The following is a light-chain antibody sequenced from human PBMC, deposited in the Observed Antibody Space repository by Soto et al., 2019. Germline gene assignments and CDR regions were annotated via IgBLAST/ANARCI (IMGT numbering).Light chain of an antibody. CDR3: CSYAGSSTVL. Sequence: QSALTKPASVSGSPGQSITISCTGTSSDVGSYNLVSWYQQHPGKAPKLMIYEVSKRPSGVSNLFSGSKSGNTASLTISGLQAEDEADYYGCSYAGSSTVLFGGGTKLTVL. CDR1: SSDVGSYNL. J-gene: IGLJ2*01. CDR2: EVS. V-gene: IGLV2-23*02.